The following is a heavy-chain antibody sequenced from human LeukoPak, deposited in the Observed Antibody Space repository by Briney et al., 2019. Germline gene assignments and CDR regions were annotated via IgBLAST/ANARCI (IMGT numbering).Heavy chain of an antibody. Sequence: PSETLSLTCTVSGGSISSHYWSWIRQPPGKGLEWIGYIYYSGSTNYNPSLKSRVTISVDTSKNQFSLKLSSVTAADTAVYYCARGTPSGYGLYYFDYWGQGTLVTVSS. V-gene: IGHV4-59*11. CDR1: GGSISSHY. J-gene: IGHJ4*02. CDR2: IYYSGST. D-gene: IGHD5-12*01. CDR3: ARGTPSGYGLYYFDY.